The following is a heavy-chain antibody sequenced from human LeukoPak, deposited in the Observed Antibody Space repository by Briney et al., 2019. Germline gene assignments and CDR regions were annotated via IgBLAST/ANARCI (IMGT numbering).Heavy chain of an antibody. CDR1: GFTFSSYG. J-gene: IGHJ4*02. D-gene: IGHD2-15*01. CDR3: AKDPGSVVAPFDY. Sequence: GSLRLSCAASGFTFSSYGMHWVRQAPGKGLEWVAVISYDGSNKYYADSVKGRFTISRDNSKNTLYLQMNSLRAEDTAVYYCAKDPGSVVAPFDYWGQGTLVTVSS. V-gene: IGHV3-30*18. CDR2: ISYDGSNK.